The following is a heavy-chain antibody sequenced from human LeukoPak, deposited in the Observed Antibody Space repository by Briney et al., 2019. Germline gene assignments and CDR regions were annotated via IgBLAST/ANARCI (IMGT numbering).Heavy chain of an antibody. V-gene: IGHV1-46*01. CDR2: INPSGDVR. D-gene: IGHD1-26*01. Sequence: GASVTVSCKASGYTFGTHWMHWVRQAPGQGLEWMGIINPSGDVRSYAQKFQGRVTVTKDMSTRTVYMELSDLRPEDTAVYYCARDYSGEWEQLTGWWFDPWGQGTLVIVSS. J-gene: IGHJ5*02. CDR1: GYTFGTHW. CDR3: ARDYSGEWEQLTGWWFDP.